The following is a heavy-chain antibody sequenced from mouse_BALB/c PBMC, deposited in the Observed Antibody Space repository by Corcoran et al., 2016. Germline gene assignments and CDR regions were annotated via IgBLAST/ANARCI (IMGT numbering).Heavy chain of an antibody. D-gene: IGHD2-2*01. CDR3: ARGGYYGYDGFAY. J-gene: IGHJ3*01. Sequence: QIQLQQSGPELVKPGASVKISCKASGYTFTDYYINWVKQKPGQVLEWIGWIYPGSGNTKYNEKFKGKATLTVDPSSSTAYMQLCILTSEDTAVYFCARGGYYGYDGFAYWGQGTLVTVSA. V-gene: IGHV1-84*02. CDR2: IYPGSGNT. CDR1: GYTFTDYY.